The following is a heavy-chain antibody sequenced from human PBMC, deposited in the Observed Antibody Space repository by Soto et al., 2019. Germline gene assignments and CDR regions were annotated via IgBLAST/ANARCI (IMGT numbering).Heavy chain of an antibody. J-gene: IGHJ4*02. Sequence: EVQLLESGGGLVQPGGSLRLSCAASGFTFSSYAMSWVRQAPGKGLEWVSAISGSGGSTYYADSVKGRFTISRDNSKNTLYLQMNSLRAEDTAVYYCAKRLISFMTTVPPLSFDYWGQGTLVTVSS. CDR1: GFTFSSYA. D-gene: IGHD4-17*01. V-gene: IGHV3-23*01. CDR3: AKRLISFMTTVPPLSFDY. CDR2: ISGSGGST.